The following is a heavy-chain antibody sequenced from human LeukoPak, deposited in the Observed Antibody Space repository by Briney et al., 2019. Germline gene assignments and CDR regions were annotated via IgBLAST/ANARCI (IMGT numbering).Heavy chain of an antibody. CDR3: ARDGPGRLSADY. CDR1: GYTFTSYY. V-gene: IGHV1-2*02. J-gene: IGHJ4*02. D-gene: IGHD6-19*01. Sequence: ASVKVSCKASGYTFTSYYMHWVRQAPGQGLEWMGWINPNSGGTNYAQKFQGRVTMTRDTSISTACMELSRLRSDDTAVYYCARDGPGRLSADYWGQGTLVTVSS. CDR2: INPNSGGT.